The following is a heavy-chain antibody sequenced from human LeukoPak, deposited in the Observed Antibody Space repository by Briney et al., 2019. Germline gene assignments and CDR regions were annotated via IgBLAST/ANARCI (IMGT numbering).Heavy chain of an antibody. CDR3: AREGHVDTAMFFDY. V-gene: IGHV4-34*01. CDR1: GVSFSGYY. D-gene: IGHD5-18*01. J-gene: IGHJ4*02. CDR2: INHSGST. Sequence: SETLSLTCAVYGVSFSGYYWSWIRQPPGKGLEWIGEINHSGSTNYNPSLKSRVTISVDTSKNQFSLKLSSVTAADTAVYYCAREGHVDTAMFFDYWGQGTLVTVSS.